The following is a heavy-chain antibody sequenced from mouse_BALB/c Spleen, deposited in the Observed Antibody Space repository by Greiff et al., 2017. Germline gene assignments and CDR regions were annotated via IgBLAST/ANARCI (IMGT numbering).Heavy chain of an antibody. Sequence: EVKLMESGGGLVQPGGSRKLSCAASGFTFSSFGMHWVRQAPEKGLEWVAYISSGSSTIYYADTVKGRFTISRDNPKNTLFLQMTSLRSEDTAMYYCARGANDGYYVWFAYWGQGTLVTVSA. CDR1: GFTFSSFG. J-gene: IGHJ3*01. CDR3: ARGANDGYYVWFAY. D-gene: IGHD2-3*01. CDR2: ISSGSSTI. V-gene: IGHV5-17*02.